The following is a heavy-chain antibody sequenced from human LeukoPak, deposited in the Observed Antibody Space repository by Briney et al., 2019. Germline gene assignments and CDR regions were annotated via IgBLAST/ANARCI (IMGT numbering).Heavy chain of an antibody. CDR1: GGSISSGDYY. CDR2: IYYSGST. CDR3: ARTGGTIDY. Sequence: SETLSLTCTVSGGSISSGDYYWSWIRQPPGKGLEWIGYIYYSGSTYYNPSLKSRVTISVDTSKNQFSLKLNSVTAADTAVFYCARTGGTIDYWGQGTLVTVSS. V-gene: IGHV4-30-4*01. J-gene: IGHJ4*02. D-gene: IGHD2-8*02.